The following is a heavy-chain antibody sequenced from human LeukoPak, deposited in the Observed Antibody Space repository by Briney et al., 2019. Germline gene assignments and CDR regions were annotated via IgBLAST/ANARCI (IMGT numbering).Heavy chain of an antibody. Sequence: PGGSPRLSCAASGFTFSSYSMNWVRQAPGKGLEWVSSISSSSSYIYYADSVKGRFTISRDNAKNSLYLQMNSLRVEDTAVYYCARGREGQQLVRLRSYYYMDVWGKGTTVTVSS. CDR3: ARGREGQQLVRLRSYYYMDV. CDR2: ISSSSSYI. CDR1: GFTFSSYS. J-gene: IGHJ6*03. D-gene: IGHD6-13*01. V-gene: IGHV3-21*01.